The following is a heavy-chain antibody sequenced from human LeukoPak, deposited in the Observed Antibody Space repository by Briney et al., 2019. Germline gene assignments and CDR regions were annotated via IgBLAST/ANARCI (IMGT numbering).Heavy chain of an antibody. Sequence: PSETLSLTCTVSGVSISSYYWSWIRQPPGKGLEWIGYIYYSGSTNYNTSLKSRVTISVDTSKNQFSLKLSSVTAADTAVYYCARHCNYYGSGSYYCYGMDVWGQGTTVTVSS. J-gene: IGHJ6*02. CDR1: GVSISSYY. V-gene: IGHV4-59*08. CDR2: IYYSGST. CDR3: ARHCNYYGSGSYYCYGMDV. D-gene: IGHD3-10*01.